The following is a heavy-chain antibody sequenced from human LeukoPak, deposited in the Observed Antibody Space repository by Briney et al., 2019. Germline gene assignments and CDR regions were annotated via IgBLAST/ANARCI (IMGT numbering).Heavy chain of an antibody. CDR1: GSTFTSSF. CDR3: ARANDFWSGYYPHYYMDV. J-gene: IGHJ6*03. D-gene: IGHD3-3*01. Sequence: CRAFGSTFTSSFMTWVGKAPGQGLGGWGIFNLSVSSAAYTQKFQGRVTMTRDTSTSTVYMELSSLRSEDTAVYYCARANDFWSGYYPHYYMDVWGKGTTVTVSS. V-gene: IGHV1-46*01. CDR2: FNLSVSSA.